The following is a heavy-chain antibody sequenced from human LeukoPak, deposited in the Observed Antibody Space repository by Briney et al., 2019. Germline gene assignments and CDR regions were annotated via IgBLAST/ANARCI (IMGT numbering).Heavy chain of an antibody. CDR2: INPSGGST. CDR3: ARDHTSEKPSYYYDSSGYYFNY. D-gene: IGHD3-22*01. J-gene: IGHJ4*02. Sequence: ASVKVSCKSSGYTFTSYYMHWVRQAPGQGLEWVGIINPSGGSTSYAQKFQGRVTMTRDTSTSTDYMELSSLRSEDTAVYYCARDHTSEKPSYYYDSSGYYFNYWGQGTLVTVSS. V-gene: IGHV1-46*01. CDR1: GYTFTSYY.